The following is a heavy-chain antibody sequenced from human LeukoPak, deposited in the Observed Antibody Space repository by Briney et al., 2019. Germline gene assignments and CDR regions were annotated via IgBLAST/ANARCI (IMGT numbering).Heavy chain of an antibody. CDR3: AKGQYCSSYSCYRHYGGFDY. CDR2: IRYDGSNQ. D-gene: IGHD2-2*01. V-gene: IGHV3-30*02. Sequence: GGSLRLSCAASRFTFSNYGMHWVRQAPGKGLEWVAFIRYDGSNQHYADSVKGRFTISRDNSKNTVYLQMSRLRADDTAVYYCAKGQYCSSYSCYRHYGGFDYWGQGTLVTVSS. J-gene: IGHJ4*02. CDR1: RFTFSNYG.